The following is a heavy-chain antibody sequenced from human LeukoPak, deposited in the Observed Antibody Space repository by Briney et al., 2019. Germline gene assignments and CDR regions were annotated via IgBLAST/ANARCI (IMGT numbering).Heavy chain of an antibody. CDR3: AKGYYDLDYYYYAMDV. Sequence: GGSLRLSCAASGFTFSSYGMHWVRQAPGKGLEWVAVISYDGSNKYYADSVKGRFTISRDNSKNTLYLQMNSLRAEDTAVYYCAKGYYDLDYYYYAMDVWGQGTTVTVSS. V-gene: IGHV3-30*18. CDR1: GFTFSSYG. D-gene: IGHD3-3*01. CDR2: ISYDGSNK. J-gene: IGHJ6*02.